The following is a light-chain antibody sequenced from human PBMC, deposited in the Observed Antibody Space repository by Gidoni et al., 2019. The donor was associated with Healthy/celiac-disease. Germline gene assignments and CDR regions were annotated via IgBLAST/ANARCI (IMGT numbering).Light chain of an antibody. CDR2: GAS. Sequence: DIAMPPSPATLSVSPGERATLSCRASQSVSSNLAWYQQKPGQAPRLLIYGASTRATGIPARFSGSGSGTEFSLTISSLQSEDFAVYYCQQYKNWHPWTFGQGTKVEIK. CDR3: QQYKNWHPWT. J-gene: IGKJ1*01. CDR1: QSVSSN. V-gene: IGKV3-15*01.